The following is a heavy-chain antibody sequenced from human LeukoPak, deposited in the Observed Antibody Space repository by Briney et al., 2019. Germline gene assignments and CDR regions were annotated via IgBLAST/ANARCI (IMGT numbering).Heavy chain of an antibody. J-gene: IGHJ4*02. CDR3: ATDGAVAGTAYPEY. D-gene: IGHD6-19*01. CDR1: GYTFTGYY. Sequence: ASVKVSCKASGYTFTGYYIHWVRQAPGQGLEWMGWINPNSGGTKYAQKFQGRVTMTRDTSISTAYMELSSLTSGDTALYYCATDGAVAGTAYPEYWGQGTLVTVSS. CDR2: INPNSGGT. V-gene: IGHV1-2*02.